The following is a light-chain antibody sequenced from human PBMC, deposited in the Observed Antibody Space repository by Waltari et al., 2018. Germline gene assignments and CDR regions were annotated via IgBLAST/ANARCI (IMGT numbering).Light chain of an antibody. CDR1: TSDVGAHNY. Sequence: QSALTQPASVSGSPGQSLPISCPGPTSDVGAHNYFSWYQQHPGKAPKLMIYDVSNRPSGVSNRFSGSKTGNTASLTISGLQAEDEGDYYCSSYTSSSTLGVFGTGTKVTVL. J-gene: IGLJ1*01. CDR2: DVS. CDR3: SSYTSSSTLGV. V-gene: IGLV2-14*03.